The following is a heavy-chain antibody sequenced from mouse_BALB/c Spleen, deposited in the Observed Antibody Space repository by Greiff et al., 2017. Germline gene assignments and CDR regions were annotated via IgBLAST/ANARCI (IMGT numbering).Heavy chain of an antibody. J-gene: IGHJ4*01. CDR1: GFNIKDTY. Sequence: EGQLQQSGAELVKPGASVKLSCTASGFNIKDTYMHWVKQRPEQGLEWIGRIDPANGNTKYDPKFQGKATITADTSSNTAYLQLSSLTSEDTAVYYCARSRITTVSYYAMDYWGQGTSVTVSS. V-gene: IGHV14-3*02. CDR2: IDPANGNT. CDR3: ARSRITTVSYYAMDY. D-gene: IGHD1-1*01.